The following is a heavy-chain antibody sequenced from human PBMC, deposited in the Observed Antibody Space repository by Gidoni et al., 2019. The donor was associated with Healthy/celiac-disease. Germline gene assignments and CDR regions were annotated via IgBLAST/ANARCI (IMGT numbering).Heavy chain of an antibody. Sequence: EVQLVESGGGLVQPGGSLRLSCAASGFTFSSYAMSWVRQAPGKGLEWVSAISGSGGSTYYADSVKGRFTISRDNSKNTLYLQMNSLRAEDTAVYYCAKEVEQQLELFDDYYGMDVWGQGTTVTVSS. D-gene: IGHD6-13*01. CDR3: AKEVEQQLELFDDYYGMDV. CDR2: ISGSGGST. V-gene: IGHV3-23*04. J-gene: IGHJ6*02. CDR1: GFTFSSYA.